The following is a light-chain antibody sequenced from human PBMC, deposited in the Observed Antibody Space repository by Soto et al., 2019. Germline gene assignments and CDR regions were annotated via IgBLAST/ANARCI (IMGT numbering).Light chain of an antibody. Sequence: QSVLTQPASVSGSLGQSITISCTGTSSDVGGYNYVSWYQQHPGQAPKLLIHEVTNRPSGISDRFSGSKSANTASLTISGLRAEAEAHYYCSSYTTFRTPHVAFGGGTKLTVL. CDR3: SSYTTFRTPHVA. J-gene: IGLJ2*01. V-gene: IGLV2-14*01. CDR2: EVT. CDR1: SSDVGGYNY.